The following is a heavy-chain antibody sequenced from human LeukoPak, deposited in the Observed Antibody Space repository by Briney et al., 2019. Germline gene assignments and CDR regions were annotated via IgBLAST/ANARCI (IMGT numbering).Heavy chain of an antibody. Sequence: EASVKVSCKASGYTFTSYDINWVRQATGQGLEWMGWMNPNSGNTGYAQKFQGRVTMTTNTSISTAYMELSSLRSEDTAVYYCARVLILYSSGWYYYYYGMDVWGQGTTVTVSS. CDR3: ARVLILYSSGWYYYYYGMDV. CDR2: MNPNSGNT. CDR1: GYTFTSYD. V-gene: IGHV1-8*01. J-gene: IGHJ6*02. D-gene: IGHD6-19*01.